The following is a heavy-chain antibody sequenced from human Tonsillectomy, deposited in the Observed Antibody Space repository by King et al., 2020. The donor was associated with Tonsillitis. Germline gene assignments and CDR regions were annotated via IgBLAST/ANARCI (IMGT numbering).Heavy chain of an antibody. Sequence: VQLVESGGGVVQPGGSLRLSCEASGFTFSTYGIHWVRQAPGKGLEWVAIIAYDGSDKYYADSVKGRFTISRDNSKNTLYLQMNSLRAEDAAVYYCARVSEWLVTPLSAFDIWGQGTMVTVSS. CDR3: ARVSEWLVTPLSAFDI. V-gene: IGHV3-33*05. D-gene: IGHD6-19*01. CDR2: IAYDGSDK. J-gene: IGHJ3*02. CDR1: GFTFSTYG.